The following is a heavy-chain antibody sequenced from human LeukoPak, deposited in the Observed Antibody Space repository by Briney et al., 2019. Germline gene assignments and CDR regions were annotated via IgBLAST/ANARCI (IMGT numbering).Heavy chain of an antibody. D-gene: IGHD4-17*01. Sequence: ASVKVSCKASGYTFTSYGISWVRQAPGQGVEGMGWISAYNGNTNYAQKLQGRVTMTADTSTSTAYMELRSLRSDDTAVYYCARDYTTEEGDYWGQGTLVTVSS. CDR2: ISAYNGNT. CDR1: GYTFTSYG. J-gene: IGHJ4*02. V-gene: IGHV1-18*01. CDR3: ARDYTTEEGDY.